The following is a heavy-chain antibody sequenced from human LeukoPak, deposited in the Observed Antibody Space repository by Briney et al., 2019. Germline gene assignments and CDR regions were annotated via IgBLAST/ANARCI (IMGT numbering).Heavy chain of an antibody. CDR2: INHSGST. V-gene: IGHV4-34*01. Sequence: SETLSLTCAVCGGSFSGYYWRWIRHPPGKGLEWIGEINHSGSTNYNPSLKSRVPISVDTSKNQFSLKLSSVTAADTAVYYCARVAYCSSTSCYAGAFDYWGQGTLVTVSS. CDR3: ARVAYCSSTSCYAGAFDY. D-gene: IGHD2-2*01. CDR1: GGSFSGYY. J-gene: IGHJ4*02.